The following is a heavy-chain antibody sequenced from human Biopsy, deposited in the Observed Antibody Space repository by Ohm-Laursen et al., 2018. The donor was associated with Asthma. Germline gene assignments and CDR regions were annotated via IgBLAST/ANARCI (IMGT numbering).Heavy chain of an antibody. CDR3: ARAQDYYDSRGYYRSFDY. CDR2: IYYSGST. Sequence: SQTLSLTCIVSYGSIASGGYYWTWIRQHPGKSLEWIGFIYYSGSTYYNPSLKSRVSISIDTSKNQFSLKLSSVTAADTAVYYCARAQDYYDSRGYYRSFDYWGQGTLVTVSS. J-gene: IGHJ4*02. D-gene: IGHD3-22*01. V-gene: IGHV4-31*03. CDR1: YGSIASGGYY.